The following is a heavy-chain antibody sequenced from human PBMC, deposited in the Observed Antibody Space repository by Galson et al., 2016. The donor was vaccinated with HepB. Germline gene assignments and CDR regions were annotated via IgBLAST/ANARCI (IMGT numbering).Heavy chain of an antibody. CDR2: ISGSSDAI. CDR1: GFTFSTYA. D-gene: IGHD1-26*01. Sequence: SLRLSCAASGFTFSTYAMRWVRQAPGKGLEWVSGISGSSDAIYYADSVKSRFTISRDNSKNALYLQMNSLRAEDTAVYYCATRLRAPANWGQGAQVTVSS. V-gene: IGHV3-23*01. CDR3: ATRLRAPAN. J-gene: IGHJ4*02.